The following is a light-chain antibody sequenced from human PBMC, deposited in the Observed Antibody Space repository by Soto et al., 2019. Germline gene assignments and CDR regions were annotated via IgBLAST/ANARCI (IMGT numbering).Light chain of an antibody. J-gene: IGLJ3*02. CDR3: CSYAGSYTGV. CDR2: AVS. CDR1: SSDVGGYNY. V-gene: IGLV2-11*01. Sequence: QSVLTQPRSVSGSPGQSVTISCTGTSSDVGGYNYVSWYQHHPGKAPKLMIYAVSKRPSGVPDRFSGSKSGNTASLTISGLQAEDEADYYCCSYAGSYTGVFGGGTKLTVL.